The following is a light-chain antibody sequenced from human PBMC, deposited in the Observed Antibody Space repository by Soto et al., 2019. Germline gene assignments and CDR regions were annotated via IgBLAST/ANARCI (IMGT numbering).Light chain of an antibody. J-gene: IGKJ4*01. CDR3: QKYNSPPPLT. CDR1: QGISNY. CDR2: AAS. Sequence: DIQMTQSPSSLSASVGDRVTITCRASQGISNYLAWYQQKPGKVPKLLIYAASTLQSGVPSRFSGSGSGTAFSLTISSRQPEDVATYYCQKYNSPPPLTLGGGTRVEI. V-gene: IGKV1-27*01.